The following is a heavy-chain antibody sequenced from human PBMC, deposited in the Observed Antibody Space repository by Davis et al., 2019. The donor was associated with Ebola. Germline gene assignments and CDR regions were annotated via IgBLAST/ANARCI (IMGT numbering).Heavy chain of an antibody. CDR1: GFTFSSYA. D-gene: IGHD3-9*01. Sequence: GESLKISCAASGFTFSSYAMSWVRQAPGKGLEWVSAISGSGGSTYYADSVKGRFTISRDNSKNTLYLQMNSLRAEDTAVYYCAGMNYHILTGSPDYWGQGTLVTVSS. J-gene: IGHJ4*02. CDR3: AGMNYHILTGSPDY. V-gene: IGHV3-23*01. CDR2: ISGSGGST.